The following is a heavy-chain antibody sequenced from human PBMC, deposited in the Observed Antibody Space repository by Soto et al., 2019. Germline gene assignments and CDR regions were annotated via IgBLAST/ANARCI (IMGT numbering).Heavy chain of an antibody. CDR3: ARGLTGGAATDPNNWFDP. Sequence: SETLSLTCAVYGGSFSGYYWSWIRQPPGKGLEWIGEINHSGSTNYNPSLKSRVTISVDTSKNQFSLKLSSVTAADTAVYYCARGLTGGAATDPNNWFDPWGQGTQVTVSS. CDR1: GGSFSGYY. V-gene: IGHV4-34*01. D-gene: IGHD6-13*01. J-gene: IGHJ5*02. CDR2: INHSGST.